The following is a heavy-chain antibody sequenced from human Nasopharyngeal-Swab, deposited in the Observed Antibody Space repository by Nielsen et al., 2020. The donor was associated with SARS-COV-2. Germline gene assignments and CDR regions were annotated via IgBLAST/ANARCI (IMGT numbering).Heavy chain of an antibody. CDR3: ARVVMVRGVSYYYYMDV. CDR2: IYDGGRT. J-gene: IGHJ6*03. Sequence: WIRQPPGKGLEWIGSIYDGGRTYYNPSLKSRVTISVDTSKNQFSLNLSSVTAAGTAVYYCARVVMVRGVSYYYYMDVWGKGTTVTVSS. D-gene: IGHD3-10*01. V-gene: IGHV4-39*07.